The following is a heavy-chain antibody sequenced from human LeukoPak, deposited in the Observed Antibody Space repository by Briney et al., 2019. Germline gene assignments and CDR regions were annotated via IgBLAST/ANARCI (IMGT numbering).Heavy chain of an antibody. CDR1: GGSISSGGFY. Sequence: PSETLSLTCTVSGGSISSGGFYWSWIRQHPGKGLEWIGYIYDSGSTNYKPSLKSRLTISVDTSKNQFSLKLSSVTAADTAVYYCARHRDPGLTTVTRFDPWGQGTLVTVSS. V-gene: IGHV4-30-4*02. CDR2: IYDSGST. J-gene: IGHJ5*02. CDR3: ARHRDPGLTTVTRFDP. D-gene: IGHD4-17*01.